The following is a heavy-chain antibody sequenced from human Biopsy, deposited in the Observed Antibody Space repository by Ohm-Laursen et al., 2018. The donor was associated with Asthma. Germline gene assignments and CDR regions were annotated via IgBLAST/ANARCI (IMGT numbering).Heavy chain of an antibody. V-gene: IGHV3-48*02. CDR1: GFTFSSYA. CDR3: ARFKRGYSYGYAGVFDY. CDR2: ISSSSSTI. D-gene: IGHD5-18*01. J-gene: IGHJ4*02. Sequence: SLRLSCAASGFTFSSYAMHWVRQAPGKGLEWVSYISSSSSTIYYADSVKGRFTISRDNAKNSLYLQMNSLRDEDTAVYYCARFKRGYSYGYAGVFDYGGRGTLVTVSA.